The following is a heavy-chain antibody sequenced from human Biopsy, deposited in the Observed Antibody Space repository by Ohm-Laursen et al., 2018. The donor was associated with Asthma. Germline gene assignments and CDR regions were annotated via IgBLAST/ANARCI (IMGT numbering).Heavy chain of an antibody. CDR2: ISSLSRYI. CDR1: GFTFRAHA. J-gene: IGHJ4*02. Sequence: SLRLSCSASGFTFRAHAMSWVRQAPGKGLEWVALISSLSRYIYHATSLRGRFTISRDNAKRSLYLQMDSLRGDDTAVYYCSRDFTIGSGSPFHFWGRGTLVTVSS. CDR3: SRDFTIGSGSPFHF. V-gene: IGHV3-21*01. D-gene: IGHD3-10*01.